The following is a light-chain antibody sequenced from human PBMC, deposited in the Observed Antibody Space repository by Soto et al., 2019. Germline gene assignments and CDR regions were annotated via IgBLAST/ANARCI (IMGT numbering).Light chain of an antibody. V-gene: IGKV1-39*01. Sequence: DLQITQAPSSLSAYLGQTAIPTFASSQSISSYLNWYQQKPGKVPKLLIYAASSLQSGVQSRFSGSGSGTDFTLTISSLQTEDFATYYCKQSYNTHRTFGQGTKVDIK. CDR1: QSISSY. J-gene: IGKJ1*01. CDR3: KQSYNTHRT. CDR2: AAS.